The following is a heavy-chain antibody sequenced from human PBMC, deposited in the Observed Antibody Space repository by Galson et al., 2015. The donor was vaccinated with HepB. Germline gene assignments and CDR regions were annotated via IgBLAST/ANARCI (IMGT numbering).Heavy chain of an antibody. CDR2: INPNSGGT. Sequence: SVKVSCKASGYTFTGYYMHWVRQAPGQGLEWMGWINPNSGGTNFAQKFQGRVTMTRDMSISTAYMELSRLRSDDTAIYYCARGGYSSGWFGEYGMDVWGHGTTVTVSS. CDR3: ARGGYSSGWFGEYGMDV. D-gene: IGHD6-19*01. V-gene: IGHV1-2*02. CDR1: GYTFTGYY. J-gene: IGHJ6*02.